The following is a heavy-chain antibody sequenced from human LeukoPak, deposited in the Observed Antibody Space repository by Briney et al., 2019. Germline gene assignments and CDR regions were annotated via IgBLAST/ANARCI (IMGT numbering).Heavy chain of an antibody. CDR3: ARARQSNY. J-gene: IGHJ4*02. CDR2: ISSSSSTI. Sequence: GGSLRLSCAASGFTFSSYSMNWVRRAPGKGLEWVSYISSSSSTIYYADSVKGRFTISRDNAKNSLYLRMNSLRAEDTAVYYCARARQSNYWGQGTLVTVSS. V-gene: IGHV3-48*01. D-gene: IGHD6-19*01. CDR1: GFTFSSYS.